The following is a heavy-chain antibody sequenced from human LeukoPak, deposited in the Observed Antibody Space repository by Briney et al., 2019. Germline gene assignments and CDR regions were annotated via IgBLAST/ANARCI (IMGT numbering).Heavy chain of an antibody. V-gene: IGHV3-21*01. CDR3: ARTPKFGVTFDY. CDR1: GFTFSSYE. J-gene: IGHJ4*02. D-gene: IGHD3-16*01. CDR2: ISSSSSYI. Sequence: GGSLRLSCAASGFTFSSYEMNWVRQAPGKGLEWVSSISSSSSYIYYADSVKGRFTISRDNAKNSLYLQMNSLRAEDTAVYYCARTPKFGVTFDYWGQGTLVTVSS.